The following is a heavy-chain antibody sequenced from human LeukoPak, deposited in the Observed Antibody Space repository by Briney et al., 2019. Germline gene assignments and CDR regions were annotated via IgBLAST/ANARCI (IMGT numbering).Heavy chain of an antibody. V-gene: IGHV3-23*01. CDR3: ARGVMEYQLLAFFDY. D-gene: IGHD2-2*01. J-gene: IGHJ4*02. Sequence: GGSLRLSCAASGFIFSKYAMSWVRQAPGKGLEWVSLISESGTSTNYADSVEGRFIISRDNSKSTLYLQINSLRAEDTAVYYCARGVMEYQLLAFFDYWGQGTLVTVSS. CDR2: ISESGTST. CDR1: GFIFSKYA.